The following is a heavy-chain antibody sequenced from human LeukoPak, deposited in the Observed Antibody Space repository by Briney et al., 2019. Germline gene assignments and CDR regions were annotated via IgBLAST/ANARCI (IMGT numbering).Heavy chain of an antibody. V-gene: IGHV3-7*01. D-gene: IGHD3-3*01. CDR3: ATERWTQYDFWSGYSDH. J-gene: IGHJ4*02. CDR1: GFNISNYW. Sequence: GGSLRLSCAVSGFNISNYWMTWVRQAPGRGLEWVANMGQDGNSKYYVDSVKGRFTISRDNAKNAVYLQMNSLRVEDAGVYYCATERWTQYDFWSGYSDHWGQGTLVTVSS. CDR2: MGQDGNSK.